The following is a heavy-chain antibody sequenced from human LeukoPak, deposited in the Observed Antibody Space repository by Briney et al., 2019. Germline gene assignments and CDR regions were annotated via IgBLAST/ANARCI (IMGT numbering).Heavy chain of an antibody. V-gene: IGHV3-53*01. Sequence: GGSLRLSCAASGFTFSDYSMNWVRQAPGKGLEWVSVIYSGGSTYYADSVKGRFTISRDNSKNTLYLQMNSLRAEDTAVYYCARENAAAALDAFDIWGQGTMVTVSS. D-gene: IGHD6-13*01. CDR1: GFTFSDYS. J-gene: IGHJ3*02. CDR3: ARENAAAALDAFDI. CDR2: IYSGGST.